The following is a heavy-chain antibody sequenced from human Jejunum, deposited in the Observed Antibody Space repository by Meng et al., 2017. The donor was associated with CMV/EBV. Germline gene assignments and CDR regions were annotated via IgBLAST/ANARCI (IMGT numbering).Heavy chain of an antibody. J-gene: IGHJ4*02. CDR1: GLGFSDFG. V-gene: IGHV3-30*02. D-gene: IGHD4-11*01. CDR3: ARSNMPYYFDY. CDR2: VRYDGSEK. Sequence: FAASGLGFSDFGMHWVRQAPGRGLEWVAFVRYDGSEKLYADSVKGRFTISRDNSKNTLYLQMNRLRAEDTAVYYCARSNMPYYFDYWGQGTLVTVSS.